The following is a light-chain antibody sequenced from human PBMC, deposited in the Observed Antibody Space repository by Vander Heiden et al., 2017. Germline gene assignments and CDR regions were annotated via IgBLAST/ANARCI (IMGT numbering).Light chain of an antibody. CDR1: NIG. CDR3: QVWDSSSNHVV. Sequence: VLTQPPSVSEAPGQTARITGGGNNIGVHWYQQKPGQAPVLVVYDDSGRPSGIPELFSGSNSGNTATLTISRVEAGDEADYYCQVWDSSSNHVVFGGGTKLTVL. V-gene: IGLV3-21*02. J-gene: IGLJ2*01. CDR2: DDS.